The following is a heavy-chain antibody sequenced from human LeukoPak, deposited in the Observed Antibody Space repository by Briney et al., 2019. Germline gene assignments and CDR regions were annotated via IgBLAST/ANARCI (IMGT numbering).Heavy chain of an antibody. J-gene: IGHJ4*02. CDR2: MNPNSGST. CDR3: ARGLAVAGTGY. V-gene: IGHV1-8*01. D-gene: IGHD6-19*01. Sequence: ASVKVSCKASGYTFTSYDINWVRQAAGQGLEWMGWMNPNSGSTGYAQQFQGRVTMTRDTSISTACMELSSLRSEDTAVYYCARGLAVAGTGYWGQGTLVTVSS. CDR1: GYTFTSYD.